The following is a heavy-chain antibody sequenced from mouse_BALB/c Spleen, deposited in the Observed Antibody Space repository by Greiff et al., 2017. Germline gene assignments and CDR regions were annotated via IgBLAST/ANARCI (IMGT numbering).Heavy chain of an antibody. D-gene: IGHD1-2*01. CDR3: AATAKAMDY. J-gene: IGHJ4*01. V-gene: IGHV1S135*01. CDR2: IYPYNGGT. Sequence: VQLQQSGPELVKPGASVKVSCKASGYSFTDYNMHWVKQSPGKSLEWIGYIYPYNGGTSYNQKFKGKATLTVDKSSRTNFMHLNSLTSEDSAVYYCAATAKAMDYWGQGNSGPGSS. CDR1: GYSFTDYN.